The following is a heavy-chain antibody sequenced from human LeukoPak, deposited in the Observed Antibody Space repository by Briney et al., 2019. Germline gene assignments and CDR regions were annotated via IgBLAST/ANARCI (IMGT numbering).Heavy chain of an antibody. J-gene: IGHJ4*02. D-gene: IGHD3-16*02. CDR1: GFTFSSSG. V-gene: IGHV4-34*01. CDR3: ARDYVWGSYRRIFDY. Sequence: PGGSLRLSCAASGFTFSSSGMSWIRQPPGKGLEWIGEINHSGSTNYNPSLKSRVTISVDTSKNQFSLKLSSVTAADTAVYYCARDYVWGSYRRIFDYWGQGTLVTVSS. CDR2: INHSGST.